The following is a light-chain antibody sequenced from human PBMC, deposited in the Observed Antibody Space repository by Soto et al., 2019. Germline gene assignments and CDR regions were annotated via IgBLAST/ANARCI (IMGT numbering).Light chain of an antibody. J-gene: IGKJ5*01. CDR3: QQYHIYSGT. Sequence: DIQMTQSPSTLSGSVGDRVTITCRASQSISSYLNWYQQKPGKAPKLLIYAASSLQSGVPSRFSGSGSGTEFTLTINSLQPDDFATYYCQQYHIYSGTFGQGTRLEIK. CDR1: QSISSY. CDR2: AAS. V-gene: IGKV1-5*01.